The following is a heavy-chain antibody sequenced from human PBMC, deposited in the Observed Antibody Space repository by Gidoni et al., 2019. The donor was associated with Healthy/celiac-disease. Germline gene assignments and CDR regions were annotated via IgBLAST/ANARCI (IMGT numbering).Heavy chain of an antibody. V-gene: IGHV4-39*01. J-gene: IGHJ4*02. CDR3: ARQLRIAVAGIDY. Sequence: QLQLPESGPGLVKPSETLSLTCTVSGGSISSSSYYWGWIRQPPGKGLEWIGSIYYSGSTYYNPSLKSRVTISVDTSKNQFSLKLSSVTAADTAVYYCARQLRIAVAGIDYWGQGTLVTVSS. CDR1: GGSISSSSYY. D-gene: IGHD6-19*01. CDR2: IYYSGST.